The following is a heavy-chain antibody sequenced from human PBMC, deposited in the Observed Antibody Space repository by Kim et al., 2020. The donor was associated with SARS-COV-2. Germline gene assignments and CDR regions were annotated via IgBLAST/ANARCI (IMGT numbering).Heavy chain of an antibody. CDR2: IYYSGST. V-gene: IGHV4-31*03. Sequence: SETLSLTCTVSGGSIPSGNYYWSWIRKHPEKGLEWIGHIYYSGSTSYNPSLKSRLTISVDTSENQFSLKLSSVTAADTAVYYCTGGLRGSTVDYGMDVWGQGTTVTVSS. D-gene: IGHD4-17*01. J-gene: IGHJ6*02. CDR1: GGSIPSGNYY. CDR3: TGGLRGSTVDYGMDV.